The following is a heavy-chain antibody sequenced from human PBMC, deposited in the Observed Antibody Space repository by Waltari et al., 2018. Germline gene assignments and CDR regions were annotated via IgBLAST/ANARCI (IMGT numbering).Heavy chain of an antibody. CDR2: IWYEGSNK. CDR3: AKDRILDY. CDR1: GFTFSSYG. Sequence: QVQRVVSGGGVVQPGRSLRLSCAASGFTFSSYGMHWVRQAPGKGLAGGAVIWYEGSNKYYADSVKGRFTISRDKSKNTLYLQMNSLRAEDTAVYYCAKDRILDYWGQGTLVTVSS. V-gene: IGHV3-33*03. J-gene: IGHJ4*02.